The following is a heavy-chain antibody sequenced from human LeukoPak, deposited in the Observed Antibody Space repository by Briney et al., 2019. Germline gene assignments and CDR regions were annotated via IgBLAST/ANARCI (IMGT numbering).Heavy chain of an antibody. J-gene: IGHJ4*02. D-gene: IGHD5-18*01. CDR2: INTDGSAT. Sequence: AGGSLRLSCRVSGFTFNKYWMHWVRQAPGKGLVWVSRINTDGSATNYADFVKGRITISRDNAKNSLYLQMNSLRAEDTAVYYCARGYTCGYWGQGTLVIVSS. V-gene: IGHV3-74*01. CDR1: GFTFNKYW. CDR3: ARGYTCGY.